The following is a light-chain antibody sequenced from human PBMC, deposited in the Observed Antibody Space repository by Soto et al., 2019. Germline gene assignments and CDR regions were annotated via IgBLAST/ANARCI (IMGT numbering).Light chain of an antibody. Sequence: DIQMTQSPSTLSASVGDRVTITCRASQSISSWLAWYQQKPGKAPKLLIYDASSLESGVPSRFSGSGSGTEFPLTISSLQPDYFATYYCQHYNSYRTFGQGTKVEIK. CDR1: QSISSW. V-gene: IGKV1-5*01. CDR3: QHYNSYRT. J-gene: IGKJ1*01. CDR2: DAS.